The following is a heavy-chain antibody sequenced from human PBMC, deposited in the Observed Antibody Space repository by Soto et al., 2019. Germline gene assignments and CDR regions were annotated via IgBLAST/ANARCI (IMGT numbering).Heavy chain of an antibody. CDR3: AKDGLTSSWYPYYFDY. CDR2: ISGSGGST. D-gene: IGHD6-13*01. Sequence: GGSLRLSCAASGFTFSSYAMSWVGQAPGKGLEWVSAISGSGGSTYYADSVKGRFTISRDNSKNTLYLQMNSLSAEDTAVYYCAKDGLTSSWYPYYFDYWGQGALVTVSS. V-gene: IGHV3-23*01. J-gene: IGHJ4*02. CDR1: GFTFSSYA.